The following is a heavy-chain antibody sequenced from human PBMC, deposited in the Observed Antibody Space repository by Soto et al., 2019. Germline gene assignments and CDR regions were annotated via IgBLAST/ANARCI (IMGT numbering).Heavy chain of an antibody. CDR2: INPSGGST. V-gene: IGHV1-46*01. D-gene: IGHD3-22*01. CDR3: ARGYYDSSAYSYFVY. Sequence: QVPLVQSGAEVRKPGASVKISCKASGYIFTNYNMHWVRQAPGQGLEWMGIINPSGGSTSYVQKCQGRVTMTRDTSTSTVYMELSSLRSEDTAVYYCARGYYDSSAYSYFVYLGQGTLVTVSS. CDR1: GYIFTNYN. J-gene: IGHJ4*02.